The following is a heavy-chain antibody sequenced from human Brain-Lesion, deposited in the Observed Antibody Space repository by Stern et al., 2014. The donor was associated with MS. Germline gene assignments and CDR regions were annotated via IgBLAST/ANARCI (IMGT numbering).Heavy chain of an antibody. V-gene: IGHV4-61*02. CDR1: GGSISSGSYY. CDR3: ARETGGYTYGDTDFFDF. Sequence: QVQLVQSGPGLVKPSQTLSLTCTVSGGSISSGSYYWNWIRQPAGKGLEWLGLLSSSGSINYNPSLKSRVTLSRDPYHYPFSPHVFFGTAADTAVYYCARETGGYTYGDTDFFDFWGQGALVTVSS. D-gene: IGHD5-18*01. CDR2: LSSSGSI. J-gene: IGHJ4*02.